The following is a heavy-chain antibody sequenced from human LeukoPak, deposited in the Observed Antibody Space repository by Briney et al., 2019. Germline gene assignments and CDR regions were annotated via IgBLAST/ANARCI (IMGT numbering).Heavy chain of an antibody. Sequence: ASVKVSCKASGYTFTSYGISWVRQAPGQGLEWMGWISAYNGNTNYAQKLQGRVPMTTDTSTSTAYMELRSLRSDDTAVYYCAREGGVYCSSTSCRPNAFDIWGQGTMVTVSS. CDR2: ISAYNGNT. D-gene: IGHD2-2*01. CDR3: AREGGVYCSSTSCRPNAFDI. J-gene: IGHJ3*02. CDR1: GYTFTSYG. V-gene: IGHV1-18*01.